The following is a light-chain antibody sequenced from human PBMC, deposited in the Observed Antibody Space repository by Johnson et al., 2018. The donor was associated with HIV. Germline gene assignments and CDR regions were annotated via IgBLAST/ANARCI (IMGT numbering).Light chain of an antibody. CDR3: GTWDNSLSVYV. V-gene: IGLV1-51*01. J-gene: IGLJ1*01. CDR2: DND. Sequence: SVLTQPPSVSAAPGQKVTISCSGSSSDMGNYAVSWYQQLPGTAPKLLIYDNDKRPSGIPDRFSGSKSGTSATLGITGLQTGDEADYYCGTWDNSLSVYVFGTGTKVTVL. CDR1: SSDMGNYA.